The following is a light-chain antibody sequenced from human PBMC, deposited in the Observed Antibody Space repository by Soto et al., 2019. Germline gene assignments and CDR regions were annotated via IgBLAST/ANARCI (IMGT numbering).Light chain of an antibody. J-gene: IGKJ4*01. V-gene: IGKV3-20*01. CDR3: QQYGYSPLT. CDR2: GSS. Sequence: EIVLTQSPGTLSLSPGERATLSCRASQNIRSNYVAWYQQKPGQAPRLLIFGSSSTATGIPDRFSASGSGTDFTLTISRLEPEDFAVDYCQQYGYSPLTFGGGTKVEI. CDR1: QNIRSNY.